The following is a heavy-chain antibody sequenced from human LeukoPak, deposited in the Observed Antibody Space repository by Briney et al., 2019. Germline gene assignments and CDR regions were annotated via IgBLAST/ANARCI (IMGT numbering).Heavy chain of an antibody. CDR1: GFTFSNAW. J-gene: IGHJ3*02. CDR3: TTYDILTGFDAFDI. CDR2: IKNKTDGGTT. D-gene: IGHD3-9*01. Sequence: GGPLRLPCAASGFTFSNAWKSGVRQAPGKGLEWVGRIKNKTDGGTTDYAAPVKGRFTISRDDSKNTLYLQMNSLKTEDTAVYYCTTYDILTGFDAFDIWGQGTMVTVSS. V-gene: IGHV3-15*01.